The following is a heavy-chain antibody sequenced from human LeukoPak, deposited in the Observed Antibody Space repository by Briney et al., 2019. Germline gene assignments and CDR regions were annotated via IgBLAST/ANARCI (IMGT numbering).Heavy chain of an antibody. V-gene: IGHV4-59*12. CDR1: GGSIRGYY. D-gene: IGHD6-19*01. Sequence: PSETLSLTCNVSGGSIRGYYWSWIRQPPGKGLEWIGYIYSSGSTNYNPSLKSRVTMSVDTSKNQFSLKLSSVTAADTAVYYCARSPLVAGTCWFDPWGQGTLVTVSS. CDR3: ARSPLVAGTCWFDP. J-gene: IGHJ5*02. CDR2: IYSSGST.